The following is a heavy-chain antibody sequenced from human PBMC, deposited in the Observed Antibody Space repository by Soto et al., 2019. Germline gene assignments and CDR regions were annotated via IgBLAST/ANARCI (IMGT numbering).Heavy chain of an antibody. J-gene: IGHJ5*02. CDR1: GYNFSDYY. Sequence: QVQLVQSAAEVKKPGASVKVSCKASGYNFSDYYIHWVRQAPGQGLEWLGWVSPKSGGTNYAQKFQGRVTITADESTSTAYMELSSLRSEDTAVYYCARDPHYYGSGSYYNWFDPWGQGTLVTVSS. D-gene: IGHD3-10*01. V-gene: IGHV1-2*02. CDR2: VSPKSGGT. CDR3: ARDPHYYGSGSYYNWFDP.